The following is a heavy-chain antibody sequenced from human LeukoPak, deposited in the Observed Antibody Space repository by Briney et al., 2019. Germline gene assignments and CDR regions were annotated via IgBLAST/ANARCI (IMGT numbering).Heavy chain of an antibody. V-gene: IGHV3-74*01. Sequence: GGSLRLSCAASGFNLRDYWMHWVRQAPGKGLVWVSRLGTDGTYTNYADSVRGRFTISRDNAKNTLYLQMDSLGAEDTAFYYCVRDPSNSGNWFDLWGQGTLVTVSS. CDR1: GFNLRDYW. CDR3: VRDPSNSGNWFDL. CDR2: LGTDGTYT. D-gene: IGHD4-11*01. J-gene: IGHJ5*02.